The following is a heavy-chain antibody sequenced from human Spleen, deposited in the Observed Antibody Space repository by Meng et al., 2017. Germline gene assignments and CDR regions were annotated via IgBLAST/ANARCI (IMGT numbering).Heavy chain of an antibody. CDR2: ISWNSGSI. CDR1: GFTFDDYA. CDR3: ARDRKASSSWYRDYYGMDV. Sequence: SLKISCAASGFTFDDYAMHWVRQAPGKGLEWVSGISWNSGSIGYADSVKGRFTISRDNAKNSLYLQMNSLRAEDTAVYYCARDRKASSSWYRDYYGMDVWGQGTTVTVSS. J-gene: IGHJ6*02. D-gene: IGHD6-13*01. V-gene: IGHV3-9*01.